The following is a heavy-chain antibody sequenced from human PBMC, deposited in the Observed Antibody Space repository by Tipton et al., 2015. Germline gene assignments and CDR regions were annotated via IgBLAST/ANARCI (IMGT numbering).Heavy chain of an antibody. J-gene: IGHJ5*02. CDR3: ANFDIRGWFDP. CDR1: GGSISRYY. D-gene: IGHD3-9*01. CDR2: ISYSGNT. Sequence: TLSLTCSVSGGSISRYYWSWIRQPPGKGLEWIGYISYSGNTNYNPSLKSRVTISVDTSKNQFSLKLSSVTAADTAVYYCANFDIRGWFDPWGQGTLVTVSS. V-gene: IGHV4-59*07.